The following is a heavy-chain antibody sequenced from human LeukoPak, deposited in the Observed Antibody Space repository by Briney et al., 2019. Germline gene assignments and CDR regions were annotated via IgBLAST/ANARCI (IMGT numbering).Heavy chain of an antibody. CDR3: AGDYGEYYYGMDV. CDR2: IWNDGSNK. J-gene: IGHJ6*02. V-gene: IGHV3-33*01. CDR1: GFTFSSYG. Sequence: GGSLGLSCAASGFTFSSYGMHWVRQAPGKGLEGVAVIWNDGSNKCYADSVKGRFTISRDNSKNTLYLQMNSLRAEDTAVYYCAGDYGEYYYGMDVWGQGTTVTVSS. D-gene: IGHD4-17*01.